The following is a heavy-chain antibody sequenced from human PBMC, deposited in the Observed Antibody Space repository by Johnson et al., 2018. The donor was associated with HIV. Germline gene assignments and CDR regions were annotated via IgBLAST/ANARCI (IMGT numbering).Heavy chain of an antibody. Sequence: VQLVESGGGLVQPGGSLRLSCGASAFTFSSNDMNWVRQAPGKGLEWVSGINSDGSSTRYADSVKGRFTISRDNDKNTLYLQMNSLRAEDTAVYYCARDRKWVAARSGDAFDIWGQGTMVTVSS. CDR3: ARDRKWVAARSGDAFDI. CDR2: INSDGSST. J-gene: IGHJ3*02. D-gene: IGHD6-6*01. CDR1: AFTFSSND. V-gene: IGHV3-74*01.